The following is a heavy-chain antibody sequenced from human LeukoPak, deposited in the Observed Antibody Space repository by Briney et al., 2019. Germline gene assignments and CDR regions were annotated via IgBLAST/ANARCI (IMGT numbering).Heavy chain of an antibody. Sequence: PSETLSLTCTVSGGSISSYYWSWIRQPPGKGLEWIGYIYYSGSTNYNPSLKSRVTISVDTSKNQFSLKLSSVTAADTAVYYCARDLYYGVGPNVCGAFDIWGQGTMVTASS. V-gene: IGHV4-59*01. CDR2: IYYSGST. CDR3: ARDLYYGVGPNVCGAFDI. J-gene: IGHJ3*02. CDR1: GGSISSYY. D-gene: IGHD3-3*01.